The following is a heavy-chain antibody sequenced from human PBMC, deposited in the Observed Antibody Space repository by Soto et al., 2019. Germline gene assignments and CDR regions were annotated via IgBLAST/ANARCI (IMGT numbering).Heavy chain of an antibody. Sequence: LSLTCTVSGGSISSSSYYWGWIRQPPGKGLEWIGSIYYSGSTYYNPSLKSRVTISVDTSKNQFSLKLSSVTAADTAVYYCARVYYDFWSGYSLNWFDPWGQGTLVTVSS. CDR2: IYYSGST. V-gene: IGHV4-39*01. CDR1: GGSISSSSYY. J-gene: IGHJ5*02. D-gene: IGHD3-3*01. CDR3: ARVYYDFWSGYSLNWFDP.